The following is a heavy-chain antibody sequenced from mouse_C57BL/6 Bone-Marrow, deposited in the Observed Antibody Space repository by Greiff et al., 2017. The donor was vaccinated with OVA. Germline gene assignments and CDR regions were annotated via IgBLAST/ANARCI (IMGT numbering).Heavy chain of an antibody. V-gene: IGHV1-5*01. CDR1: GYTFTRYW. CDR3: TRYYYGSSYRYFDV. J-gene: IGHJ1*03. Sequence: EVQLQQSGTVLARPGASVKMSCKTSGYTFTRYWMHWVKQRPGQGLEWIGAIYPGNSDTSYNQKFKGKAKLTAVTSASTAYMELSSLTNEDSAVYYCTRYYYGSSYRYFDVWGTGTTVTVSS. D-gene: IGHD1-1*01. CDR2: IYPGNSDT.